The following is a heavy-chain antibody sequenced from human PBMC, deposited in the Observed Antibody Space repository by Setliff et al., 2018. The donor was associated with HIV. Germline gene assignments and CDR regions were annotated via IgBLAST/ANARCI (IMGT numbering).Heavy chain of an antibody. V-gene: IGHV4-39*07. D-gene: IGHD1-20*01. Sequence: PSEILSLTCTVSGGSISSSNYYWGWIRQPPGKGLEWIGNIYYSGSTYYNPSLKSRVTISVDTSKNQFSLKLSSVTAADTAVYYCATWGRNNWNYFSYWGQGTLVTVSS. CDR2: IYYSGST. CDR3: ATWGRNNWNYFSY. CDR1: GGSISSSNYY. J-gene: IGHJ4*02.